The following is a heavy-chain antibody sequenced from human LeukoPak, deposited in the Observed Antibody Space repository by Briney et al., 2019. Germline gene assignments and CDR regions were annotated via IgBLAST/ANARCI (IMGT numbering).Heavy chain of an antibody. D-gene: IGHD3-3*01. CDR1: GGSISSGGYY. CDR2: IYYRGST. CDR3: ARGSGGTTYYDFWSGPPGNGMDV. Sequence: PSQTLSLTCTVSGGSISSGGYYWSWIRQHPGKGLEWIGYIYYRGSTYYNPSLKSRVTISVDTSKNQFSLKLSSVTAADTAVYYCARGSGGTTYYDFWSGPPGNGMDVWGQGTTVTVSS. J-gene: IGHJ6*02. V-gene: IGHV4-31*03.